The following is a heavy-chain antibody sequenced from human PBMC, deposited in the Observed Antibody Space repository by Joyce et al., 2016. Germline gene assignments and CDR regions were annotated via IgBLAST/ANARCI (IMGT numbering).Heavy chain of an antibody. CDR2: IIPILSDRT. D-gene: IGHD5-18*01. CDR1: GGALRSYT. V-gene: IGHV1-69*02. CDR3: AAERGYNYGLDF. J-gene: IGHJ4*02. Sequence: QVQLVQSGAEVRKPGSSVKVSCKASGGALRSYTFSWVRQAPGQGLDWMGTIIPILSDRTNDAQKFQGRVTITADKSTNTAYMELSSLKSDDTAFYYCAAERGYNYGLDFWGQGTLVTVSS.